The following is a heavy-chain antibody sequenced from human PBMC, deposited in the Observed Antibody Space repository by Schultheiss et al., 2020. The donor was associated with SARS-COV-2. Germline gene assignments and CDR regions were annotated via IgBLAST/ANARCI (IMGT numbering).Heavy chain of an antibody. Sequence: SETLSLTCTVSGGSISSGGYYWSWIRQHPGKGLEWIGEINHSGSTNYNPSLKSRVTISVDTSKNQFSLKLSSVTAADTAVYYCARGGVVVVPLRYWGQGTLVTVSS. J-gene: IGHJ4*02. CDR3: ARGGVVVVPLRY. CDR1: GGSISSGGYY. CDR2: INHSGST. V-gene: IGHV4-39*07. D-gene: IGHD3-22*01.